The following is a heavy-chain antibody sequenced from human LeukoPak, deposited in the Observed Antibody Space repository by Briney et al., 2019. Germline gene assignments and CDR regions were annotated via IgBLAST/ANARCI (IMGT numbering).Heavy chain of an antibody. J-gene: IGHJ5*02. Sequence: TGGSLRLSCAASGFTFSSNWMHWVRQAPGKGLVWVSRINEDGSTTNYADSVKGRSTIFRDNAKNTLYLQMNSLRAEDTAVYYCARVRMVVAATEGNWFDPWGQGTLVTVSS. CDR2: INEDGSTT. D-gene: IGHD2-15*01. V-gene: IGHV3-74*01. CDR1: GFTFSSNW. CDR3: ARVRMVVAATEGNWFDP.